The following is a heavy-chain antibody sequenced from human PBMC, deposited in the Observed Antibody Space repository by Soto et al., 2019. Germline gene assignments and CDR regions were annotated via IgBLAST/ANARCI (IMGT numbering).Heavy chain of an antibody. J-gene: IGHJ5*02. Sequence: SETLSLTCTVSGGSISSSSYYWGWIRQPPGKGLEWIGSIYYSGSTYYNPSLKGRVTISVDTSKNQFSLKLSSVTAADTAVYYCARVLFGRGNWFDPWGQGTLVTVSS. V-gene: IGHV4-39*01. D-gene: IGHD3-3*01. CDR1: GGSISSSSYY. CDR3: ARVLFGRGNWFDP. CDR2: IYYSGST.